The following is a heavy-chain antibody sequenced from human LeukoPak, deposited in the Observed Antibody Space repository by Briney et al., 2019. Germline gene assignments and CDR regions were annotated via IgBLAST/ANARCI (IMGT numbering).Heavy chain of an antibody. CDR1: GFTFSSYG. Sequence: GGSLRLSCAASGFTFSSYGMHWVRQAPGKGLEWVTFIRSDGSNKYHADSVKGRFTISRDNAKNSLYLQMNSLRAEDTAVYYCARDGIWFGTSGGMDVWGQGTTVTVSS. CDR3: ARDGIWFGTSGGMDV. V-gene: IGHV3-30*02. D-gene: IGHD3-10*01. CDR2: IRSDGSNK. J-gene: IGHJ6*02.